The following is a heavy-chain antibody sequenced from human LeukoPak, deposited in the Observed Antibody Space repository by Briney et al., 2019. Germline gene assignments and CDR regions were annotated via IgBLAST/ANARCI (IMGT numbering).Heavy chain of an antibody. D-gene: IGHD2-2*01. Sequence: GGSLRLSCAASGFAFSSYAMTWVRQAPGKGLEWVSYISRSSSTIYYADSVKGRFTISRDNAKNSLYLQMNSLRAEDTAVYYCARRYCSSTSCYPSDFWSGDYMDVWGKGTTVTVSS. CDR1: GFAFSSYA. CDR2: ISRSSSTI. J-gene: IGHJ6*03. CDR3: ARRYCSSTSCYPSDFWSGDYMDV. V-gene: IGHV3-48*01.